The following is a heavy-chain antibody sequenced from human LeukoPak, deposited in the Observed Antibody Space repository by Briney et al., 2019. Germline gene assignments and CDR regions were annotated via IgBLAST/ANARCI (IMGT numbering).Heavy chain of an antibody. Sequence: SETLSLTCTVSGGSISSYYWSWIRQPPGEGLEWIGRIYYSGSTNYNPSLKSRVTISIDTSKNHFSLELSSVTAADTAVYYCARHPQWAEAGSFDYWGQGTLVIVSS. V-gene: IGHV4-59*08. CDR2: IYYSGST. J-gene: IGHJ4*02. D-gene: IGHD6-13*01. CDR3: ARHPQWAEAGSFDY. CDR1: GGSISSYY.